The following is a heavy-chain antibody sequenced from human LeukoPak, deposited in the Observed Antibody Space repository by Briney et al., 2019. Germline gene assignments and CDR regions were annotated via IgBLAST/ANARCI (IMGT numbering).Heavy chain of an antibody. D-gene: IGHD5-18*01. CDR3: AREVYSYGSYYFDY. J-gene: IGHJ4*02. Sequence: VGSLRLSCAATGFTFISYGMHWVRQAPSKGLEWEAVIWYDGSNKYYADSVKGRFTISRDNSKNTLYLQMNSLRAEDTAVYYCAREVYSYGSYYFDYWGQGTLVTVSS. CDR2: IWYDGSNK. CDR1: GFTFISYG. V-gene: IGHV3-33*01.